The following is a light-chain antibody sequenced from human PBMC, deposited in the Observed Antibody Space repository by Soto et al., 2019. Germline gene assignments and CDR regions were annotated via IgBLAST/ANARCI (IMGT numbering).Light chain of an antibody. J-gene: IGKJ5*01. CDR1: QSVSSSY. V-gene: IGKV3-20*01. Sequence: EIVLTQSPGTLSLSPGERATLSCRASQSVSSSYLAWYQQKPGQAPRLLIYGASSRATGIPDRFSGSGSGTDFPLTISRLEPEDFAVYYCQPYGSSPLVTFGQGTRLEIK. CDR3: QPYGSSPLVT. CDR2: GAS.